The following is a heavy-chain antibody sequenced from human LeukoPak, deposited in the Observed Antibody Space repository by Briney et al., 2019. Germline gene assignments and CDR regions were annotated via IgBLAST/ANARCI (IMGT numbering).Heavy chain of an antibody. V-gene: IGHV3-53*01. Sequence: GGSLRLSCAASGFTVSSNYMSWVRQAPGKGLEWVSVIYSGGSTYYADSVKGRLTISRDNSKNTLYLQMNSLRAEDTAVYYCARVPRLSDWKSFDYWGQGTLVTVSS. CDR3: ARVPRLSDWKSFDY. CDR1: GFTVSSNY. J-gene: IGHJ4*02. D-gene: IGHD1-1*01. CDR2: IYSGGST.